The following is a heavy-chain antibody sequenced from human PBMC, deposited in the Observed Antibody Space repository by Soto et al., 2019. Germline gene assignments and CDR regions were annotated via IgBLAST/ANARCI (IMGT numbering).Heavy chain of an antibody. CDR2: ISDDGSTT. J-gene: IGHJ4*02. D-gene: IGHD6-6*01. V-gene: IGHV3-74*01. CDR1: GFTFSAYW. Sequence: GGSLRLSCEVSGFTFSAYWMHWVRQVPGKGLIWVSRISDDGSTTTYADSVKGRFTISRDSAKNTLYLQMNSLRADDTGLYYCTRGPRVSSTGPGAHWGQGTLVTVSS. CDR3: TRGPRVSSTGPGAH.